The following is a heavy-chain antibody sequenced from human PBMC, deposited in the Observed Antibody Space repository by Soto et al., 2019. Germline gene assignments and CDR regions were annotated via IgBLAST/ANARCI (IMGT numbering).Heavy chain of an antibody. D-gene: IGHD5-12*01. V-gene: IGHV3-23*01. CDR1: GFTVSNYA. CDR2: ISGSGGST. CDR3: AKDGPIVGTILGWFDP. J-gene: IGHJ5*02. Sequence: GGSLRLSCAASGFTVSNYAMTWVRQAPGKGLEWVSAISGSGGSTYYADSVKGRFTISRDNSKNTLYLQMNSLRAEDTAVYYCAKDGPIVGTILGWFDPWGQGTLVTVSS.